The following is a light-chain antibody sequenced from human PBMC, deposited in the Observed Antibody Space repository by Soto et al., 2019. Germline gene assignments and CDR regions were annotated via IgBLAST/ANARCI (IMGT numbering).Light chain of an antibody. CDR2: WAS. J-gene: IGKJ1*01. Sequence: DIVMTQSPDSLAVSLGERATIHCKSSQTVLYSSNNKNYLAWYQRKPGQPPKLLIYWASTRESGVPDRFSGSGSGTDFTLTITSLQSEDFGVYYCHQHNNWLTFGQGTKVEIK. CDR3: HQHNNWLT. CDR1: QTVLYSSNNKNY. V-gene: IGKV4-1*01.